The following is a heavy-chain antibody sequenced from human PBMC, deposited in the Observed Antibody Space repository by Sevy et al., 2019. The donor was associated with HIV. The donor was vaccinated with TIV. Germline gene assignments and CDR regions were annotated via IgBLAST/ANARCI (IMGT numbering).Heavy chain of an antibody. Sequence: GGSLRLSCTASGFTFTDYVMNWVRQAPGRGLEWVSSIGGSGGSTHYADSVKGRFTISRDNSKNTLYLQMNSLRAEDTXXXXXAXXLISDWFFDSWGQGTLVTVSS. CDR2: IGGSGGST. CDR1: GFTFTDYV. CDR3: AXXLISDWFFDS. D-gene: IGHD3-9*01. J-gene: IGHJ4*02. V-gene: IGHV3-23*01.